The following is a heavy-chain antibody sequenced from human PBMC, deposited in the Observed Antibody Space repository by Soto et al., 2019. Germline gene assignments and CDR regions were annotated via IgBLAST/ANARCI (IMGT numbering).Heavy chain of an antibody. D-gene: IGHD3-22*01. CDR2: IDPSDSQT. CDR3: ARQIYDSDTGPNFQYSFDS. CDR1: GYSFAGYW. Sequence: VESMKISCNGSGYSFAGYWITWVRQKPGKGLEWMGRIDPSDSQTYYSPSFRGHVTISATKSITTVFLQWSSLRASDTAMYYCARQIYDSDTGPNFQYSFDSWGQGTPVTVSS. J-gene: IGHJ4*02. V-gene: IGHV5-10-1*01.